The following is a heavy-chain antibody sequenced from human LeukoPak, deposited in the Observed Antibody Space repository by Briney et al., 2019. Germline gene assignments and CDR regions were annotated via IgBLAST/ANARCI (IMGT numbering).Heavy chain of an antibody. Sequence: PGGSLRLSSAASGFTFSSYWMSWVRQAPGKGLEWVANIKQDGSEEYYVDSVKGRFTISRDNAKNSLYLQMNSLRAEDTAVYYCAREARTYYYYGMDVWGQGTTVTVSS. CDR3: AREARTYYYYGMDV. J-gene: IGHJ6*02. V-gene: IGHV3-7*01. CDR2: IKQDGSEE. CDR1: GFTFSSYW.